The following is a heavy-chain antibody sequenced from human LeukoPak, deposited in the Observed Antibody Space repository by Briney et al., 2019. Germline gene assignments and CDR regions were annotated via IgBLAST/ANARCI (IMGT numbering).Heavy chain of an antibody. D-gene: IGHD1-26*01. V-gene: IGHV3-30-3*01. CDR1: GFTFSSYA. J-gene: IGHJ4*02. CDR2: KSYDGSNK. CDR3: ARDWDRWELYFDY. Sequence: PGGSLRLSCAASGFTFSSYAMHWVRQAPGKGLEWVAVKSYDGSNKYYADSVKGRFTISRDNSKNTLYLQMNSLRAEDTAVYYCARDWDRWELYFDYCGQGTLVTVSS.